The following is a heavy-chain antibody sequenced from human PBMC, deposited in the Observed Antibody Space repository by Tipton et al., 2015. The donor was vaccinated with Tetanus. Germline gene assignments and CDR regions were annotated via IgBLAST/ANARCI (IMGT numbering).Heavy chain of an antibody. CDR2: VYYNGNT. V-gene: IGHV4-59*01. CDR3: AREVPAAGHFDS. Sequence: TLSLTCTVSGGSISGSYWNWIRQPPGEGLEWIGYVYYNGNTHYNPALKSRVTISVDTSKNQFSLKLSSVTAADPAIYYCAREVPAAGHFDSWGQGTLVTVSS. J-gene: IGHJ4*02. D-gene: IGHD2-2*01. CDR1: GGSISGSY.